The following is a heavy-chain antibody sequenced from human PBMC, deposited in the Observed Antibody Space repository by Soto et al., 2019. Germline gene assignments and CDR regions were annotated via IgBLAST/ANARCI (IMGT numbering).Heavy chain of an antibody. Sequence: GGSLRLSCAASGFTFSSYTPHWVRQAPGRGLEYVSAISSNGGSTYYANSVKGRFTISRDNSKNTLYLQMGSLRAEDMAVYYCARASSSGYDLDYWGQGALVTVSS. CDR3: ARASSSGYDLDY. V-gene: IGHV3-64*01. D-gene: IGHD5-12*01. J-gene: IGHJ4*02. CDR1: GFTFSSYT. CDR2: ISSNGGST.